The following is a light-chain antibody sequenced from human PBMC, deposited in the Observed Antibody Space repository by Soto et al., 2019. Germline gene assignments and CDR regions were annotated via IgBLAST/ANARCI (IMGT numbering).Light chain of an antibody. CDR1: SSDVGGYKF. J-gene: IGLJ3*02. Sequence: QSALTQPPSASGSPGQSVTISCTGTSSDVGGYKFVSWYQQHPGKAPKLIIYEVSQRPSGVPDRFSASKSGDTASLTVSGLRAEDEADYYCVLYMGSGIWVFGGGTKLTVL. V-gene: IGLV2-8*01. CDR2: EVS. CDR3: VLYMGSGIWV.